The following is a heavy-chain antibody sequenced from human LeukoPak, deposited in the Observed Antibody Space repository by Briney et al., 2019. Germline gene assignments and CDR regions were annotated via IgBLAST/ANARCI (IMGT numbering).Heavy chain of an antibody. Sequence: SQTLSLTCTVSGGSISSGDYCWSWIRQPPGKGLEWIGYIYDSGSTYYNPSLKSRITISVDTSENRFSLKLSSVTATDTAVYYCARDCSGGSCYGAFDIWGRGTMVTVSS. V-gene: IGHV4-30-4*01. CDR2: IYDSGST. CDR3: ARDCSGGSCYGAFDI. J-gene: IGHJ3*02. CDR1: GGSISSGDYC. D-gene: IGHD2-15*01.